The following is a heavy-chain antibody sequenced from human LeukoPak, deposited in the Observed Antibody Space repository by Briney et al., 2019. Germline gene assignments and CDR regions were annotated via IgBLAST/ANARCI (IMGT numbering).Heavy chain of an antibody. CDR1: GFTFSSHS. CDR3: ARVRREMKRSLGRTTEYSYYYYMDV. Sequence: GGSLRLSCAASGFTFSSHSMNWVRQAPGKGLEWVSYISSSSSTIYYADSVKGRFTISRDNAKSSLYLQMNRLRAEDTAVYYCARVRREMKRSLGRTTEYSYYYYMDVWGKGTTVTVSS. CDR2: ISSSSSTI. J-gene: IGHJ6*03. V-gene: IGHV3-48*01. D-gene: IGHD1/OR15-1a*01.